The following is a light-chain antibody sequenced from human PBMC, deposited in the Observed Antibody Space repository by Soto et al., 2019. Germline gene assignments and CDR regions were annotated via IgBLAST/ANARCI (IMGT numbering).Light chain of an antibody. CDR1: QGISSY. V-gene: IGKV1-9*01. J-gene: IGKJ4*01. CDR3: QQLNSYPLT. Sequence: DIQLTQSPSFLSASLGDRVTITCRASQGISSYLAWYQQKPGKAPKVLIYAASTLQSGVPSRFSGSGSGTEFTLTISTLQPEDSETYYCQQLNSYPLTFGGGTKVDIK. CDR2: AAS.